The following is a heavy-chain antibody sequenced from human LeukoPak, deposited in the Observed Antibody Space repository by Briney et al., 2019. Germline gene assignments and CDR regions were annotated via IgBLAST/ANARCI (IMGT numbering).Heavy chain of an antibody. D-gene: IGHD1-26*01. Sequence: GGSLRLSCAASGFTFSDHAMHWARQAPGKGLEWVSAVGIAADTFYPGSVKGRFTISRENAKNSLYLQMNSLRVEDTAVYYCVRQKKSHGNFDYWGQGTLVTVSS. CDR3: VRQKKSHGNFDY. CDR1: GFTFSDHA. CDR2: VGIAADT. V-gene: IGHV3-13*01. J-gene: IGHJ4*02.